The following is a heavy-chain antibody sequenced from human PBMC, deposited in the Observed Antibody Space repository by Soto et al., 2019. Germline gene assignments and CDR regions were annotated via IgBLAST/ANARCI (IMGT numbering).Heavy chain of an antibody. Sequence: ASVKVSCKAYAFSFTSHGISWVRQAPGQGLEWMGWISLYNGNTNYAQQFKGRVTMTTDTSTSTAYMELRSLRSDDTAMYFCAIYHLELFRFDYWGQGTLVTVSS. D-gene: IGHD2-2*01. CDR3: AIYHLELFRFDY. J-gene: IGHJ4*02. V-gene: IGHV1-18*04. CDR1: AFSFTSHG. CDR2: ISLYNGNT.